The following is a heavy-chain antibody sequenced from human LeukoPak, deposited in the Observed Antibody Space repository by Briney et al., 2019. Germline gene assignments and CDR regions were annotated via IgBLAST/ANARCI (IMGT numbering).Heavy chain of an antibody. CDR1: GGSISSSSYY. J-gene: IGHJ6*02. CDR2: IYYSGST. D-gene: IGHD2-2*01. CDR3: ARHEGYCSSTSCYQLYYGMDV. V-gene: IGHV4-39*01. Sequence: PSETLSLTCTVSGGSISSSSYYWGWIRQPPGKGLEWIGRIYYSGSTYYNPSLKSRVTISVDTSKNQFSLKLSSVTAADTAVYYCARHEGYCSSTSCYQLYYGMDVWGQGTTVTVSS.